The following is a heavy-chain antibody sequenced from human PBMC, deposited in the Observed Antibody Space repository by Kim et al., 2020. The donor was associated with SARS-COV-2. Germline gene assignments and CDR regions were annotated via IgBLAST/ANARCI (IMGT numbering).Heavy chain of an antibody. D-gene: IGHD3-16*01. Sequence: GGSLRLSCAASGFTFSSYWMHWVRQAPGKGLVWVSRIKTDGSSTNYADSVKGRFTISRDNAKNTLYLQMNSLRAEDTAVYYCARGLPAVFGMFDYWGKGARVTVSS. CDR2: IKTDGSST. CDR1: GFTFSSYW. V-gene: IGHV3-74*01. J-gene: IGHJ4*02. CDR3: ARGLPAVFGMFDY.